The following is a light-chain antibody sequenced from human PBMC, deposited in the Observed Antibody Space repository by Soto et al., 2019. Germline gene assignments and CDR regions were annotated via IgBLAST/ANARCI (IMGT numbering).Light chain of an antibody. J-gene: IGKJ3*01. Sequence: IVLTQSPGTMSLSPGEGATLSCRASQTISYRSLAWYQHTPGRAPRLLTYATSSRAAGIPDRFSGSGSGTDFTLSISRQEPDDFAVYYCQHYDSSLITFGPGTKVDIK. CDR3: QHYDSSLIT. CDR2: ATS. V-gene: IGKV3-20*01. CDR1: QTISYRS.